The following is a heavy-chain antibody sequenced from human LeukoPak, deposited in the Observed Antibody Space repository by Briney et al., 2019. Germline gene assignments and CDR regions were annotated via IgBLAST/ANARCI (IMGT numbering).Heavy chain of an antibody. J-gene: IGHJ3*02. CDR3: AKRLGSNDNAFDI. CDR1: GFTFSSYA. CDR2: ISGSGGKT. D-gene: IGHD3-9*01. V-gene: IGHV3-23*01. Sequence: GGSLRLSCAASGFTFSSYAMSWVRQAPGKGLEWVSAISGSGGKTYYADSVKGRFTISRDNSKNTLHLQMNSLRAEDTAVYYCAKRLGSNDNAFDIWGQGTMVTVSS.